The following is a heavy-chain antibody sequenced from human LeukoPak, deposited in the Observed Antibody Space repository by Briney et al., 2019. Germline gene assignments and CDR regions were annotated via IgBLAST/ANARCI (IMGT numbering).Heavy chain of an antibody. CDR3: AKFGFCSSTSCPAPY. CDR1: GLTFSSYG. Sequence: GSLRLSCAASGLTFSSYGMSWVRQAPGKGLEWVSAISGGGGSTYYADSVKGRFTISRDNSENTLYLQMNSLRAEDTAVYYCAKFGFCSSTSCPAPYWGQGTLVTVSS. V-gene: IGHV3-23*01. J-gene: IGHJ4*02. D-gene: IGHD2-2*01. CDR2: ISGGGGST.